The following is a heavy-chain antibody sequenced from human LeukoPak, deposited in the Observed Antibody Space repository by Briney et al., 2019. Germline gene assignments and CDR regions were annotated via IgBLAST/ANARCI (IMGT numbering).Heavy chain of an antibody. CDR2: ISSSSSTI. D-gene: IGHD3-22*01. J-gene: IGHJ4*02. Sequence: GGSLRLSCAASGFTFSSYSMNWVRQAPGQGLEGVSCISSSSSTIYYADSVKGRFTISRDNAKNSLYLQMNSLRAEDTAVYYCAFRGYYDSSGYYPIFDYWGQGTLVTVSS. CDR3: AFRGYYDSSGYYPIFDY. CDR1: GFTFSSYS. V-gene: IGHV3-48*04.